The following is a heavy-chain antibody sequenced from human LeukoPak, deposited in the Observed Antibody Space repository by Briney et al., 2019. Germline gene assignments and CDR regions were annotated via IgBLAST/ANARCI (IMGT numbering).Heavy chain of an antibody. Sequence: GGSLRLSCAASGFTFSSYSMNWVRQAPGKGLVWISRINSDASDTNYADFVKGRFTISRDNAKNTVYLQINSLRDEDTAVYYCARICSSTDCLIPDWGQGTLVTVSS. V-gene: IGHV3-74*01. J-gene: IGHJ4*02. CDR1: GFTFSSYS. CDR2: INSDASDT. CDR3: ARICSSTDCLIPD. D-gene: IGHD2-2*01.